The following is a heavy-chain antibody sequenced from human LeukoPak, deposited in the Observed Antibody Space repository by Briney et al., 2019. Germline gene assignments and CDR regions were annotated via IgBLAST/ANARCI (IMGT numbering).Heavy chain of an antibody. CDR3: ARDMIILQS. CDR1: GFTFSSYS. CDR2: ITSSGSHI. Sequence: GGSLRLSCAASGFTFSSYSMNWVRQAPGKGLEWVSSITSSGSHIYYADSVKGRFTISRDDAEKSLYLQMNSLRAGDTAVYFCARDMIILQSWGQGTLVTVSS. D-gene: IGHD3-16*01. J-gene: IGHJ5*02. V-gene: IGHV3-21*01.